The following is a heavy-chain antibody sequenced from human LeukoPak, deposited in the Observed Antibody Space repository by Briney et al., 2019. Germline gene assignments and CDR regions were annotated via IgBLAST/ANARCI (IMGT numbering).Heavy chain of an antibody. V-gene: IGHV3-23*01. J-gene: IGHJ4*02. CDR3: AKVRSWELRYFDY. CDR1: GFTFSNYA. Sequence: GGSLRLSCAASGFTFSNYAMNWVRQAPGKGLEWVSAISGSGGSTYYADSVKGRFTISRDNSKNTLYLQMNSLRAEDTAVYYCAKVRSWELRYFDYWGQGTLVTVSS. CDR2: ISGSGGST. D-gene: IGHD1-26*01.